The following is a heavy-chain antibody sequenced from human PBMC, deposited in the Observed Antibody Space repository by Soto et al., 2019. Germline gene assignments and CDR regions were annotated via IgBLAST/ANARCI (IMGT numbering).Heavy chain of an antibody. CDR1: GFTFSSYA. Sequence: GGSVRLSCSASGFTFSSYAMHWVRQAPGKGLEHVSAIRSDGSSTYYADSVKGRFTISRDNSKNTLYLQMSSLRAEDTAVYYCVRNYYDSSGAYGLSDYSGQATLVTVSS. CDR2: IRSDGSST. CDR3: VRNYYDSSGAYGLSDY. D-gene: IGHD3-22*01. V-gene: IGHV3-64D*06. J-gene: IGHJ4*02.